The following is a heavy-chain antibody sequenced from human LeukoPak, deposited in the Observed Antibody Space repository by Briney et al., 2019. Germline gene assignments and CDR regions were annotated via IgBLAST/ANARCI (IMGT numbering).Heavy chain of an antibody. CDR2: IFYSGST. J-gene: IGHJ4*02. CDR1: GGSINSGGYY. V-gene: IGHV4-31*03. CDR3: ARVMDDNRGYYPDY. Sequence: SETLSLTCTVSGGSINSGGYYWSWIRQHPEKGLEWIGYIFYSGSTYYNPSLKSRVTISVDTSKNQFSLKLSSVTAADTAVYYCARVMDDNRGYYPDYWGQGTLVTVSP. D-gene: IGHD3-22*01.